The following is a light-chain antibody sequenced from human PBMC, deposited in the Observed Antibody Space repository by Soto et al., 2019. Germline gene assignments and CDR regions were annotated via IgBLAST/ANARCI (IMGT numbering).Light chain of an antibody. CDR1: SSDVGSYNL. Sequence: QSALTQPASVSGSPGQSITISCTGTSSDVGSYNLVSWYQQHPGKAPKLMIYEVSKRPSGVSNRFSGSKSGNTASLTISGPQAEDEADYYCCSYAGSSTLVFGTGTKATVL. CDR2: EVS. J-gene: IGLJ1*01. CDR3: CSYAGSSTLV. V-gene: IGLV2-23*02.